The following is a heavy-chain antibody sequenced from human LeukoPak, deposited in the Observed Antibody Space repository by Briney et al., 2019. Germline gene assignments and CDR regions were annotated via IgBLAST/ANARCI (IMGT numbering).Heavy chain of an antibody. CDR2: IYTSGST. Sequence: SETLSLTCTVSGGSISTYYWSWIRQPPGKGLAWIGYIYTSGSTNYNPSLKSRVTISVDTSKNQFSLKLSSVTAADTAVYYCACTPAYSYYSSGYAPFDYWGQGTLVTVSS. CDR3: ACTPAYSYYSSGYAPFDY. CDR1: GGSISTYY. V-gene: IGHV4-4*09. J-gene: IGHJ4*02. D-gene: IGHD3-22*01.